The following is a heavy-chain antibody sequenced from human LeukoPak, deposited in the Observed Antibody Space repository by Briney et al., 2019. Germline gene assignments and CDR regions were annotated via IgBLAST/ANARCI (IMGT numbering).Heavy chain of an antibody. J-gene: IGHJ6*04. CDR1: GFTFSSYG. CDR2: ISYDGSNK. Sequence: GGSLRLSCAASGFTFSSYGMHWVRQAPGKGLEWVAVISYDGSNKYYADSVKGRFTISRDNSKNTLYLQMNSLRAEDTAVYYCAKDRYCSVPDAVSYYYYGMDVWGKGTTVTVSS. V-gene: IGHV3-30*18. CDR3: AKDRYCSVPDAVSYYYYGMDV. D-gene: IGHD2-15*01.